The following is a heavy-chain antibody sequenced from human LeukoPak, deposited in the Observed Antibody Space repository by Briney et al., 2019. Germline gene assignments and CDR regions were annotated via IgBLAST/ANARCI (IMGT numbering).Heavy chain of an antibody. CDR3: ARRRSGTGWFDP. V-gene: IGHV4-59*12. Sequence: PSETLSLTCTVCGGSISGYYWSWIRQHPGKGLEWIGYLYYSGSTTYNPSLESRVTISVDTSKNQFSLKLSSVTAADTAVYYCARRRSGTGWFDPWGQGTLVTVSS. J-gene: IGHJ5*02. CDR2: LYYSGST. CDR1: GGSISGYY. D-gene: IGHD1-14*01.